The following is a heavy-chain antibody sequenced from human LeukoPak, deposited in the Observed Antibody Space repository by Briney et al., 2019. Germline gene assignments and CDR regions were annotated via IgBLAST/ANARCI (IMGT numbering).Heavy chain of an antibody. Sequence: GGTLRLSCAASGFTFSSYGMSWVRQAPGKGLEWVSAISGSGGRTYYADYVKGRFTISRDNAKNSLYLQTNSLRAEDTAVYYCAELGITMIGGVWGKGTTVTISS. J-gene: IGHJ6*04. D-gene: IGHD3-10*02. CDR2: ISGSGGRT. CDR3: AELGITMIGGV. V-gene: IGHV3-23*01. CDR1: GFTFSSYG.